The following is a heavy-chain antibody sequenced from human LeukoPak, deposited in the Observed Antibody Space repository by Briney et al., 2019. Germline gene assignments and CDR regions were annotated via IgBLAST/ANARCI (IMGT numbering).Heavy chain of an antibody. CDR2: ISSSSSYI. J-gene: IGHJ6*03. Sequence: PGGSLRLSCAASGFTFSSYWMSWVRQAPGKGLEWVSSISSSSSYIYYADSVKGRFTISRDNAKNSLYLQMNSLRAEDTAVYYCARPEYSSGWYYYYYMDVWGKGTTVTVSS. V-gene: IGHV3-21*01. CDR1: GFTFSSYW. CDR3: ARPEYSSGWYYYYYMDV. D-gene: IGHD6-19*01.